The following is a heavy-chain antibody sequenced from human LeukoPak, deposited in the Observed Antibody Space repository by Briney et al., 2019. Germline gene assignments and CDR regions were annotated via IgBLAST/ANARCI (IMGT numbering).Heavy chain of an antibody. D-gene: IGHD1-7*01. J-gene: IGHJ4*02. CDR3: ARDRDGTEDFDY. CDR1: GFTFSSYA. V-gene: IGHV3-64*04. CDR2: ISSNGGST. Sequence: GGSLRLSCAASGFTFSSYAMHWVRQAPGKGLEYVSAISSNGGSTYYANSVKGRFTISRDNAKNSLYLQMNSLRAEDTAVYYCARDRDGTEDFDYWGQGTLVTVSS.